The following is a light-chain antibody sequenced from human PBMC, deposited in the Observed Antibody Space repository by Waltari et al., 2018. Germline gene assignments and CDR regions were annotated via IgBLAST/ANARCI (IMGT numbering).Light chain of an antibody. V-gene: IGKV1-39*01. J-gene: IGKJ2*01. CDR1: QSVSSF. CDR2: GAS. Sequence: DIQMTQSPPSLSAFLGDRVTITCRASQSVSSFLNWYQRKPGKAPKLLVYGASNIQTAVTSRFSAFGSGTEFTPTISALLSEDFATYFCQQTSSTPYTFGQGT. CDR3: QQTSSTPYT.